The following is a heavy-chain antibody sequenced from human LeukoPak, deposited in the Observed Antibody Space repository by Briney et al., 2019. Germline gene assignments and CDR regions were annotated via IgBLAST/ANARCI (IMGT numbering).Heavy chain of an antibody. V-gene: IGHV3-30*03. CDR2: ISYDGSNK. CDR3: ARDRLYSSRSLRPLD. Sequence: PGGSLRLSCAASGFTFSSYGMHWVRQAPGKGLEWVAVISYDGSNKYYADSVKGRFTISRDNAKNSLYLQMNSLRAEDTAVYYCARDRLYSSRSLRPLDWGQGTLVTVSS. J-gene: IGHJ4*02. D-gene: IGHD6-13*01. CDR1: GFTFSSYG.